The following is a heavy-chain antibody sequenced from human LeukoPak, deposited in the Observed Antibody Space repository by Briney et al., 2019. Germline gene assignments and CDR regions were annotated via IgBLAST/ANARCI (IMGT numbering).Heavy chain of an antibody. J-gene: IGHJ4*02. Sequence: SETLSLTCTVSGGSISSGDYYWSWIRQPPGKGLEWIGYIYYSGSTYYNPSLKSRVIISVDTSKNQFSLKLSSVTAADTAIYYCARDPVPNYYDSAGYYFDYWGQGTLVTVSS. D-gene: IGHD3-22*01. CDR3: ARDPVPNYYDSAGYYFDY. V-gene: IGHV4-30-4*08. CDR2: IYYSGST. CDR1: GGSISSGDYY.